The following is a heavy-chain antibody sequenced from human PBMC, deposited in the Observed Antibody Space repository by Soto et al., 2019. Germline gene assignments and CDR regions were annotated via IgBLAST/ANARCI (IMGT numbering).Heavy chain of an antibody. V-gene: IGHV4-59*12. Sequence: SETLSLTCTVSGGSISSYYWSWIRQPPGKGLEWIGYIYYSGSTDYNPSLKSRVTISIDRSKNQFSLNLSSVTAADTAVFYCARAGPGFCTNGVCWFDPWGQGTLVTVS. CDR1: GGSISSYY. D-gene: IGHD2-8*01. CDR3: ARAGPGFCTNGVCWFDP. J-gene: IGHJ5*02. CDR2: IYYSGST.